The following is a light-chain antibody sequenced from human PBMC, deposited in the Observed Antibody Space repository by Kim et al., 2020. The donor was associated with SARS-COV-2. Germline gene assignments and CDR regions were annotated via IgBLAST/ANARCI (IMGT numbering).Light chain of an antibody. V-gene: IGKV1-8*01. J-gene: IGKJ1*01. CDR1: HGISRY. Sequence: ASTGDRVTTTCRASHGISRYLAWYQQKPGQAPKLLIYAASTLESGVPSGFSGSGSGTGFTRTVSCLQYEDFANYYCRQYYSYPLTFCQRTKVDSK. CDR3: RQYYSYPLT. CDR2: AAS.